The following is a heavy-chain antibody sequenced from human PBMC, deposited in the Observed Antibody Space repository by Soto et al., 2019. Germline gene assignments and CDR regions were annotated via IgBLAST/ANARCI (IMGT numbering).Heavy chain of an antibody. Sequence: SGPTLVNPTQTLTLTCTFSGFSLSTSGMCVSWIRQPPGKALEWLALIDWDDDKYYSTSLKTRLTISKDTSKNQVVLTMTNMDPVDTATYYCARSKAAGSMHYGMDVWGQGTPVTVSS. J-gene: IGHJ6*02. CDR3: ARSKAAGSMHYGMDV. V-gene: IGHV2-70*01. CDR2: IDWDDDK. CDR1: GFSLSTSGMC. D-gene: IGHD3-10*01.